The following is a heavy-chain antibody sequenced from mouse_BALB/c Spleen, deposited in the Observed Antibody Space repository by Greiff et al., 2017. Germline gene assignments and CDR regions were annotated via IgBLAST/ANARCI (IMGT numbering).Heavy chain of an antibody. V-gene: IGHV2-9*02. D-gene: IGHD2-4*01. CDR2: IWAGGST. CDR3: ARDRDYDQAWFAY. Sequence: VQLQESGPGLVAPSQSLSITCTVSGFSLTSYGVHWVRQPPGKGLEWLGVIWAGGSTNYNSALMSRLSISKDNSKSQVFLKMNSLQTDDTAMYYCARDRDYDQAWFAYWGQGTLVTVSA. CDR1: GFSLTSYG. J-gene: IGHJ3*01.